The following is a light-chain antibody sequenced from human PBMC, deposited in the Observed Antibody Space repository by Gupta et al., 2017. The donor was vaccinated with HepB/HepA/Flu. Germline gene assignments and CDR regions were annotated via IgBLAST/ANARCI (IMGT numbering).Light chain of an antibody. CDR3: QSADSSGSYYV. CDR2: RDS. J-gene: IGLJ1*01. Sequence: SFALTPPPSVSVSPGQKARITCSGDALAKQYASWYQQKPGQAPVMMICRDSERPSGIPERFSGSSSGTTVTLTINGVQAEDEADYYCQSADSSGSYYVFGTGTKVTVL. V-gene: IGLV3-25*03. CDR1: ALAKQY.